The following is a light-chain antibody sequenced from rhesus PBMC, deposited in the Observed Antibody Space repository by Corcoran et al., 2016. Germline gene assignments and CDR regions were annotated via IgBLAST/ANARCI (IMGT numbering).Light chain of an antibody. CDR3: QHYYDNPRT. V-gene: IGKV1S12*01. J-gene: IGKJ1*01. CDR2: ADS. CDR1: QNIYGN. Sequence: IQMTQSPSALSASVGDRVTISCRASQNIYGNLAWYQQKPGKAPKPLLYADSSLQTGIPSRFSGSRSGTDFTLTISSLQPEDSATYYCQHYYDNPRTFGQGTKVEI.